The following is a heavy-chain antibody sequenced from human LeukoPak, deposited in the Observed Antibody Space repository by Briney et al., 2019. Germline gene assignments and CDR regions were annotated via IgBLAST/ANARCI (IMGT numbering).Heavy chain of an antibody. J-gene: IGHJ4*02. CDR1: GFTFSSYA. D-gene: IGHD5-12*01. Sequence: GGSLRLSCAASGFTFSSYAMHWVRQTPGKGLEWVAIISYDGSDKYYADSVKGRFTISRGNSRNTLYLQMNSLRTEDTALYYCASSKWLRYFDYWGQGTLVTVSS. V-gene: IGHV3-30*04. CDR2: ISYDGSDK. CDR3: ASSKWLRYFDY.